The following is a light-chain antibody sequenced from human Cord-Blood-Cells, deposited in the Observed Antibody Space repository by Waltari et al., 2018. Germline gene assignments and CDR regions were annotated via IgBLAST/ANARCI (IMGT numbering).Light chain of an antibody. J-gene: IGLJ3*02. V-gene: IGLV6-57*02. CDR3: QSYDSSEQV. CDR2: EDN. CDR1: SGSIASNY. Sequence: NFMLTQPHSVSESPGKTVTISCTGSSGSIASNYAQWDQQRPGSAPTTVIYEDNQRPSGVPVRCSGSIDSSSNSASLAISGLKTEDEADYYCQSYDSSEQVFGGGTKLTVL.